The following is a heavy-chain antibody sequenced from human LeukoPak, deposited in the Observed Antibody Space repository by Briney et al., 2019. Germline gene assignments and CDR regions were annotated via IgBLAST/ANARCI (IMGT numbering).Heavy chain of an antibody. CDR2: ISSSSSYI. Sequence: PGGSLRLSCAASGFTFSSYSMNWVRQAPGKGLEWVSSISSSSSYIYYADSVKGRFTISRDNAKNSLYLQMNSLRAEDTAVYYCARAPGELPPLSAFDIWGQGTMVTVSS. J-gene: IGHJ3*02. V-gene: IGHV3-21*01. D-gene: IGHD1-26*01. CDR1: GFTFSSYS. CDR3: ARAPGELPPLSAFDI.